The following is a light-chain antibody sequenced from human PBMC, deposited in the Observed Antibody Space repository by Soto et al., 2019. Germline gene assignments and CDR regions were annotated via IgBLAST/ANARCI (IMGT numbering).Light chain of an antibody. Sequence: DIQMTQSPSSLSASVGDRVTITCRASLVMNNYVNWYQQKPGKPPKLLIYDASNLETGVPSRFSGSGSGTDFTFTISSLQPEDVATYYCQQYDILPYTFGQGTKLEIK. CDR1: LVMNNY. V-gene: IGKV1-33*01. CDR2: DAS. CDR3: QQYDILPYT. J-gene: IGKJ2*01.